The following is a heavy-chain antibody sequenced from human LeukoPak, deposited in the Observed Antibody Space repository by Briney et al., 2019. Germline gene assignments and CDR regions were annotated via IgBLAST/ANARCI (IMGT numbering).Heavy chain of an antibody. J-gene: IGHJ4*02. Sequence: TGGSLRLSCAASGFTFTSIAMSWVRQAPGKGLEWVSVITGNGGSTLYADSVRGRFTISRDNSKNTLFLQMNSLRAEDTAVYYCARGPDPDDYYGSGSYTDYWGQGTLVTVSS. CDR2: ITGNGGST. V-gene: IGHV3-23*01. CDR1: GFTFTSIA. CDR3: ARGPDPDDYYGSGSYTDY. D-gene: IGHD3-10*01.